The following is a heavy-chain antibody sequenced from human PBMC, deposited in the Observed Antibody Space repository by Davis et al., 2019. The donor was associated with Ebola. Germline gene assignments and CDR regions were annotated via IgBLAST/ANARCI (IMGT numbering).Heavy chain of an antibody. Sequence: GESLKISCAASGFTFSNYWMHWVRQAPGRGLVWVSRIVSDGTSTDYADSVKGRFTISRDNGKNTVYLQMNSLRAEDTAIYYCVRDVSCRGGSCYYDAFDIWGHGTVVTVSS. D-gene: IGHD2-15*01. V-gene: IGHV3-74*01. CDR1: GFTFSNYW. CDR2: IVSDGTST. J-gene: IGHJ3*02. CDR3: VRDVSCRGGSCYYDAFDI.